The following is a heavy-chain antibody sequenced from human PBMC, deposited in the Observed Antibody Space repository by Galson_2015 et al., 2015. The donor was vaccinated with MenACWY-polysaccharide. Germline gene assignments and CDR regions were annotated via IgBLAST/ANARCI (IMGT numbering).Heavy chain of an antibody. CDR1: GFTLNTDS. CDR3: ARVRGPTVTTWYFDY. D-gene: IGHD4-17*01. V-gene: IGHV3-48*02. J-gene: IGHJ4*02. CDR2: ITPSSNT. Sequence: ALRLSCAASGFTLNTDSIIWVRQAAGKGLEWISYITPSSNTHYADSVKGRFTVSRDNGKNSGFLQMNSLRDEDTAVYYCARVRGPTVTTWYFDYWGQGTLVTVSS.